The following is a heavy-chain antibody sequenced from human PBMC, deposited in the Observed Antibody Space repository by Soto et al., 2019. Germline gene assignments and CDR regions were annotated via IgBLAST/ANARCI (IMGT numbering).Heavy chain of an antibody. V-gene: IGHV3-23*01. D-gene: IGHD3-22*01. CDR1: GFTFSSYA. Sequence: GGSLRLSCAASGFTFSSYAMSWVRQAAGKGLEWVSAISGSGASTYYADSVKGRFTISRDNSKNTLYLQMNSLRAEDTAVYYCAKSIVVANYYYYGMDVWGQGTTVTVSS. J-gene: IGHJ6*02. CDR2: ISGSGAST. CDR3: AKSIVVANYYYYGMDV.